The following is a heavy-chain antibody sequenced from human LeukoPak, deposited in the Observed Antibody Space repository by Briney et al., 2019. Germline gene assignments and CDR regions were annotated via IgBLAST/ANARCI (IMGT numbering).Heavy chain of an antibody. Sequence: GGSLRLSCAASGFTYSSYAMTWVRRSPGKGLEWVSTLSGSGNSRYYADSVQGRFTISRDNFKNTLYLQMNSLRVEDTAVYYCARDVNGGYWGQGTLVTVSS. CDR2: LSGSGNSR. CDR1: GFTYSSYA. J-gene: IGHJ4*02. V-gene: IGHV3-23*01. CDR3: ARDVNGGY. D-gene: IGHD2-8*01.